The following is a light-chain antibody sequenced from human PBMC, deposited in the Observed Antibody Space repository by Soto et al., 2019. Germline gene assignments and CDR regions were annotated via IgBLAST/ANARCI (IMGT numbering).Light chain of an antibody. V-gene: IGLV2-11*01. J-gene: IGLJ1*01. Sequence: QSALTQPRSVSGSPGQSVTISCTGTSSDIGGYNYVSWYQQHPGKAPKLMIYDVSKRPSGVPDRFSGSKSGNTASLTISGLQAEDEADYYCCSYAGSYTYVFGTGTKPTVL. CDR2: DVS. CDR1: SSDIGGYNY. CDR3: CSYAGSYTYV.